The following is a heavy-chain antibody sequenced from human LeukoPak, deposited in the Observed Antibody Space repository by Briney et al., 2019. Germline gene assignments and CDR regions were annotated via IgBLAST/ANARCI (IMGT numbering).Heavy chain of an antibody. Sequence: PGGSLRLSCAASGFTFSSYAMSWVRQAPGKGLEWVSAISGSGGSTYYADSVKGRFTISRDNAKNSLYLQMNSLRAEDTAVYYCARDYYDSSEFDYWGQGTLVTVSS. D-gene: IGHD3-22*01. V-gene: IGHV3-23*01. CDR3: ARDYYDSSEFDY. CDR2: ISGSGGST. CDR1: GFTFSSYA. J-gene: IGHJ4*02.